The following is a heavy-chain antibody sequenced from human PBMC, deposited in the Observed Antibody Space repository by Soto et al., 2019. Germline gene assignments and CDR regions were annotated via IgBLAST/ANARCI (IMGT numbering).Heavy chain of an antibody. V-gene: IGHV5-10-1*01. CDR3: ARQIYDSDTGPNFQYYFDS. D-gene: IGHD3-22*01. CDR1: GYSFAGYW. Sequence: PGESLKISCKGSGYSFAGYWITWVRQKPGKGLEWMGRIDPSDSQTHYSPSFRGHVTISVTKSITTVFLQWSSLRASETAMYYCARQIYDSDTGPNFQYYFDSWGQGTPVTVSS. CDR2: IDPSDSQT. J-gene: IGHJ4*02.